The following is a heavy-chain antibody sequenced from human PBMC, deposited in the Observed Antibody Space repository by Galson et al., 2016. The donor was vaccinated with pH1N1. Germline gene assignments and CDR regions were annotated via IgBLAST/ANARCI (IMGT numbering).Heavy chain of an antibody. CDR3: ARGVAAASRFDL. V-gene: IGHV4-39*02. Sequence: SETLSLTCNVSGGSMRSSDHYWAWIRQPPGKGLEWIGSVFHRGTTYCNLSLKSRVTISIDTSTKRLSLKVTSVSAADAAVYYCARGVAAASRFDLWGQGSLVAVSS. J-gene: IGHJ5*02. D-gene: IGHD6-13*01. CDR2: VFHRGTT. CDR1: GGSMRSSDHY.